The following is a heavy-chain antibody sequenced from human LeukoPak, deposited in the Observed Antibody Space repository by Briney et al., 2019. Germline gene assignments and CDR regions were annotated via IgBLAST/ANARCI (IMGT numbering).Heavy chain of an antibody. Sequence: GGSLRLSCAASGFTFSTYGIHWVRQAPGKGLEWVAFIRYDGSNKYYADSVKGRFTISRDNSKNTLYLQVNSLRAEDTAVYYCAKDRVSSGYLLPVDPWGQGTLVTVSS. D-gene: IGHD3-22*01. J-gene: IGHJ5*02. V-gene: IGHV3-30*02. CDR1: GFTFSTYG. CDR2: IRYDGSNK. CDR3: AKDRVSSGYLLPVDP.